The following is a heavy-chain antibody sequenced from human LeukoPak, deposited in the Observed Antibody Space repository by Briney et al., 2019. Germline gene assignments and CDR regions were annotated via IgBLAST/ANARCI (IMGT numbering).Heavy chain of an antibody. D-gene: IGHD1-1*01. J-gene: IGHJ3*02. CDR3: AKCPKDIAYNAFDI. Sequence: GGSLRLSCAASGFTFSSYSMRWVRQAPGKGLEWVSAISSSGGNTYYADSVKGRFTISRDNSKNTLYLQMNSLRADDTAVYYCAKCPKDIAYNAFDIWGQGTLVTVSS. CDR2: ISSSGGNT. CDR1: GFTFSSYS. V-gene: IGHV3-23*01.